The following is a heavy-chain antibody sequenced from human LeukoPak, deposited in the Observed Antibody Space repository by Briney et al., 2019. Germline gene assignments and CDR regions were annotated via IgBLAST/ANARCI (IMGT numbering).Heavy chain of an antibody. D-gene: IGHD1-26*01. CDR2: ISSSGSYI. J-gene: IGHJ4*02. V-gene: IGHV3-21*01. Sequence: GGSLRLSCAASGFTFNTYWMHWVRQAPGKGLEWVSSISSSGSYINYADSVKGRFTISRDNAKNSLYLEMNSLRVEDTAVYYCARVKVGASDYWGQGTLVTVSS. CDR1: GFTFNTYW. CDR3: ARVKVGASDY.